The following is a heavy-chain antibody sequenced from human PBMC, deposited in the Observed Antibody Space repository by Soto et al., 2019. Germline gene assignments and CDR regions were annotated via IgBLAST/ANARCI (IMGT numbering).Heavy chain of an antibody. D-gene: IGHD3-10*01. J-gene: IGHJ3*02. CDR3: ARGLTMVRGVIGDAFDI. Sequence: KASETLSLTCAVYGGSFSGYYWSWIRQPPGKGLEWIGEINHSGSTNYNPSLKSRVTISVDTSKNQFSLKLSSVTAADTAVYYCARGLTMVRGVIGDAFDIWGQGTMVTVSS. CDR1: GGSFSGYY. CDR2: INHSGST. V-gene: IGHV4-34*01.